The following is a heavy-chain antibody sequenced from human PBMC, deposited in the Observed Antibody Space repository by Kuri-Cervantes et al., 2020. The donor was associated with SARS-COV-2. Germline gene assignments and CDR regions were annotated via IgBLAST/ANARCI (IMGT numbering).Heavy chain of an antibody. CDR2: IIPIFGTA. Sequence: SVKVSCRASGGTFSSYATSWVRQAPGQGLEWMGGIIPIFGTANYAQKFQGRVTITTDESTSTAYMELSSLRSEDTAVYYCARGGDGYMNWFDPRGQGTLVTVSS. J-gene: IGHJ5*02. CDR3: ARGGDGYMNWFDP. V-gene: IGHV1-69*05. D-gene: IGHD5-24*01. CDR1: GGTFSSYA.